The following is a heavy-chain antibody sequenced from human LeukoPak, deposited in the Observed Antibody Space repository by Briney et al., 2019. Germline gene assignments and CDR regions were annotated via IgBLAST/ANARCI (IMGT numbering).Heavy chain of an antibody. D-gene: IGHD6-19*01. J-gene: IGHJ4*02. V-gene: IGHV3-33*01. CDR3: ARDYGRGWLAPDY. CDR1: GFTFSSYG. CDR2: IWYDGTNK. Sequence: GGSLRLSCATSGFTFSSYGMHWVRQAPGKGLEWVAVIWYDGTNKYYADSVKGRCTISRDNSKNTLYLQMNSLRAEDTAVYYCARDYGRGWLAPDYWGQGTLVTVSS.